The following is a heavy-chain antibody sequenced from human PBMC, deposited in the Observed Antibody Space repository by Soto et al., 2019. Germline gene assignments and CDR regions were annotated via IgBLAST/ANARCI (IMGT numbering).Heavy chain of an antibody. J-gene: IGHJ4*02. CDR2: ISGSGGST. V-gene: IGHV3-23*01. CDR3: ARARIGVAGFFDY. CDR1: GFTFSNYA. Sequence: LRLSCAASGFTFSNYAVTWVRQAPGKGLEWVSTISGSGGSTYYADSVKGQFTIYRDNSKNTLYLQMNSLTAEDTAVYYCARARIGVAGFFDYWGQGTLVTVSS. D-gene: IGHD6-19*01.